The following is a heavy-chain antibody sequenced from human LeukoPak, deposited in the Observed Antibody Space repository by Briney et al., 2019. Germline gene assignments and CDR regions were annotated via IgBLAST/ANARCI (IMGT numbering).Heavy chain of an antibody. D-gene: IGHD3-10*01. CDR2: MNPNSGNT. Sequence: ASVKVSCKASGYTFTSYDINWVRQATGQGLEWMGWMNPNSGNTGYAQKFQGRVTMTRNTSISTAYMELSSLRSEDTAVYYCARVYYGSGSYVPRYFQHWGQGTLVTVSS. V-gene: IGHV1-8*01. J-gene: IGHJ1*01. CDR1: GYTFTSYD. CDR3: ARVYYGSGSYVPRYFQH.